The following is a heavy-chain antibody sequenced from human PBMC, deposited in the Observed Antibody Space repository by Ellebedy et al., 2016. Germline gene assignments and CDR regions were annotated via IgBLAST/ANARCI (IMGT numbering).Heavy chain of an antibody. CDR3: ARLFGVRRLDY. Sequence: SETLSLTCTVSGGSISSYYWSWIRQPPGKGLEWIGYIYYSGSTNYNPSLKSRVTISVDTSKNQFSLKLSSVTAADTAVYYCARLFGVRRLDYWGQGTLVTVSS. V-gene: IGHV4-59*08. CDR2: IYYSGST. D-gene: IGHD3-10*02. J-gene: IGHJ4*02. CDR1: GGSISSYY.